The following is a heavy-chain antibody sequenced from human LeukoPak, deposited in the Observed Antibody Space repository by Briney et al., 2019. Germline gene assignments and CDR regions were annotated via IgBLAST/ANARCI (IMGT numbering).Heavy chain of an antibody. CDR2: IYGGGKT. CDR1: ESIVSSNY. Sequence: GGSLRLSCAASESIVSSNYMSWVRQAPGKGLEWVSVIYGGGKTYYADSVKGRFTISRDNTKNTLYLQMNSLRAEDTAVYYCAKDRGIVVVITPVFDYWGQGTLVTVSS. V-gene: IGHV3-53*01. D-gene: IGHD3-22*01. CDR3: AKDRGIVVVITPVFDY. J-gene: IGHJ4*02.